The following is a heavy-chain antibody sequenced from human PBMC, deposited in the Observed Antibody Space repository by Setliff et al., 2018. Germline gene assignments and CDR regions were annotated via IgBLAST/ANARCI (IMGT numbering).Heavy chain of an antibody. CDR3: AKGGTYRYFDY. CDR2: VYYSGAT. V-gene: IGHV4-39*07. Sequence: SETLSLTCTVSVDSISSSTYYWGWIRQPPGKGLEWIGSVYYSGATKYDPSLKSRVTMSVDTSKNQFSLKLRSVTAADTAMYYCAKGGTYRYFDYWGQGTLVTVSS. J-gene: IGHJ4*02. CDR1: VDSISSSTYY.